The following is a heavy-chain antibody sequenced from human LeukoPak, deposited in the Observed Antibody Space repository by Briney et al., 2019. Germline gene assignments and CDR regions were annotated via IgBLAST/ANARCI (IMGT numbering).Heavy chain of an antibody. CDR2: ISYDGSNK. D-gene: IGHD3-22*01. CDR3: AKEKWLFSAFDI. V-gene: IGHV3-30*18. J-gene: IGHJ3*02. Sequence: PGGSLRLSCAASGFTFSSYGMHWVRRAPGKGLEWVAVISYDGSNKYYADSVKGRFTISRDNSKNTLYLQMNSLRAEDTAVYYCAKEKWLFSAFDIWGQGTMVTVSS. CDR1: GFTFSSYG.